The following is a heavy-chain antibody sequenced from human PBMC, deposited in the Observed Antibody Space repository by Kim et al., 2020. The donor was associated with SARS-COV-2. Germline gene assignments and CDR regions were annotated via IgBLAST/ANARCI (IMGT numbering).Heavy chain of an antibody. CDR3: WSGGGPYDILTGGDS. J-gene: IGHJ3*02. D-gene: IGHD3-9*01. Sequence: GGSLRLSCAASGFTVSSNYMSWVRQAPGKGLEWVSVIYSGGSTYYADAVKGRFTISRDNSKNTLHLQMNSLLAEDTAVDYCWSGGGPYDILTGGDSWGQG. CDR1: GFTVSSNY. V-gene: IGHV3-66*01. CDR2: IYSGGST.